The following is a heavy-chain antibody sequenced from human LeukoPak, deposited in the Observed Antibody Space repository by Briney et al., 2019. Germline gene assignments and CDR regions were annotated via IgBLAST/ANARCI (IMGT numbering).Heavy chain of an antibody. CDR3: ASAITMIVVVYAFDI. CDR1: GGSISSSSYY. D-gene: IGHD3-22*01. J-gene: IGHJ3*02. CDR2: IYYSGST. V-gene: IGHV4-39*07. Sequence: SSETLSLTCTVSGGSISSSSYYWGWIRQPPGKGLEWIGSIYYSGSTYYNPSLKSRVTISVDTSKNQFSLKLSSVTAADTAVYYCASAITMIVVVYAFDIWGQGTMVTVSS.